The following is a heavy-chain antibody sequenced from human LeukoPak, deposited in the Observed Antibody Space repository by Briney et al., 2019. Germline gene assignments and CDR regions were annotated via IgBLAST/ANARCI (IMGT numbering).Heavy chain of an antibody. CDR2: ISYDGGNK. J-gene: IGHJ4*02. CDR1: GFTFSSYG. V-gene: IGHV3-30*18. D-gene: IGHD6-19*01. Sequence: GRSLRLSCAASGFTFSSYGMHWVRQAPGKGLEWVAVISYDGGNKYYADSVKGRFTISRDNSKNTLYLQMNSLRAEDTAVYYCAKERSYSSGFDYWGQGTLVTVSS. CDR3: AKERSYSSGFDY.